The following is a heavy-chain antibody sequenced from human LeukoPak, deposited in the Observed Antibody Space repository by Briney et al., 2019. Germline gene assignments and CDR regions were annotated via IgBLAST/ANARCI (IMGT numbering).Heavy chain of an antibody. CDR2: VTASADNT. D-gene: IGHD3-10*01. Sequence: GGSLRLSCAASGFTFSSYAMSWVRQAPGKGLEWVSAVTASADNTYYADSVKGRFTISRDNSKNTLYLQVTSLRAEDTAVYYCAKGDYYDSGSFFKNGMDVWGQGTTVTVSS. CDR3: AKGDYYDSGSFFKNGMDV. CDR1: GFTFSSYA. J-gene: IGHJ6*02. V-gene: IGHV3-23*01.